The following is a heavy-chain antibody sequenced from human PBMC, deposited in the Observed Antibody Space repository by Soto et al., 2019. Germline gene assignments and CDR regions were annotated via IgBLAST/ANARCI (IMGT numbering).Heavy chain of an antibody. Sequence: KPSETLSLTCTVSGGSISSGDYYWSWIRQPPGKGLEWIGYIYYSGSTYYNPSLKNRVTISVDTSKNQFSLKLSSVTAADTAVYYCARVSIVERRAMGSSGWSFDYWGQGTLVTVSS. J-gene: IGHJ4*02. V-gene: IGHV4-30-4*01. CDR3: ARVSIVERRAMGSSGWSFDY. D-gene: IGHD6-19*01. CDR2: IYYSGST. CDR1: GGSISSGDYY.